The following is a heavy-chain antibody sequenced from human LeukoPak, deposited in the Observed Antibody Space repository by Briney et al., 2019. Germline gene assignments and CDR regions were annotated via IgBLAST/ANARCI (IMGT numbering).Heavy chain of an antibody. V-gene: IGHV5-51*01. CDR3: ARHYDYVWGSYRYTIDY. D-gene: IGHD3-16*02. J-gene: IGHJ4*02. CDR1: GYSFTSYW. CDR2: IYPGDSDT. Sequence: GESLQISCQGSGYSFTSYWIGWVRQMPGKGLEWMGIIYPGDSDTRYSPSFQGQVTISADKSISTAYLQWSSLKASDTAMYYCARHYDYVWGSYRYTIDYWGQGTLVTVSS.